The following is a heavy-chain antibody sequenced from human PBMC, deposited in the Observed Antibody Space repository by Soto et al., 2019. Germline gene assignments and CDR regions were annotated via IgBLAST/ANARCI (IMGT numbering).Heavy chain of an antibody. CDR2: IYYSGST. J-gene: IGHJ6*03. V-gene: IGHV4-59*08. CDR1: GGSISSYY. Sequence: QVQLQESGPGLVKPSETLSLTCTVSGGSISSYYWSWIRQPPGKGLEWIGYIYYSGSTNYNPSLKSRVTISVDTSKNQFSLKLSSVTAADTAVYYCARLGPRYYYSSMDVWGKGTTVTVSS. CDR3: ARLGPRYYYSSMDV.